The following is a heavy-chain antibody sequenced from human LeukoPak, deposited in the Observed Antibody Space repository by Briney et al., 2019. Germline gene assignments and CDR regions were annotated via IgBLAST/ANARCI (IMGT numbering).Heavy chain of an antibody. J-gene: IGHJ4*02. CDR1: GFTFSNYA. CDR2: ISVSGDST. D-gene: IGHD3-10*01. V-gene: IGHV3-23*01. Sequence: PGGSLRLSCAASGFTFSNYAMSWVRQAPGKGLEWVSLISVSGDSTYYADSVKGRFTISRDNSKNTLYLQMNSLRAEDTAVYSCAKGRYHGSGSYSNSHDYWGQGTLVTVSS. CDR3: AKGRYHGSGSYSNSHDY.